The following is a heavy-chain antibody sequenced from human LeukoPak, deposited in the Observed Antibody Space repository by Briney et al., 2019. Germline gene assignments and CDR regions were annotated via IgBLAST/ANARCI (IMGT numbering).Heavy chain of an antibody. V-gene: IGHV3-30*02. CDR2: IRYDGSNK. Sequence: PGGSLRLSCVASGFTFSSYGMHWVRQAPGKGLEWVAFIRYDGSNKYYADSVKGRFTISRDNAKNSLYLQMNSLRAEDTAVYYCARALLWFGELLSAFDIWGQGTMVTVSS. J-gene: IGHJ3*02. CDR1: GFTFSSYG. CDR3: ARALLWFGELLSAFDI. D-gene: IGHD3-10*01.